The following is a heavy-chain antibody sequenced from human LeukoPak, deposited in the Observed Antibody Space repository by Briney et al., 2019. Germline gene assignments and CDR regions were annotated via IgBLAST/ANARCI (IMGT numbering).Heavy chain of an antibody. CDR3: ARENYDFWSGAPHFDY. CDR1: GGSISSYY. J-gene: IGHJ4*02. CDR2: IYTSGST. V-gene: IGHV4-4*07. Sequence: SETLSLTCTVSGGSISSYYWSWIRQPAGKGLEWIGRIYTSGSTNYNPSLKSRVTMSVDTSKNQFSLKLSSVTAADTAVYYCARENYDFWSGAPHFDYWVQGTLVTVSS. D-gene: IGHD3-3*01.